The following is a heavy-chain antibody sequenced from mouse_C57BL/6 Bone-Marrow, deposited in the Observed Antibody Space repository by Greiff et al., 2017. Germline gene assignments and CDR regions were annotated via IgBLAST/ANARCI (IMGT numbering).Heavy chain of an antibody. CDR2: ISNGGGST. V-gene: IGHV5-12*01. CDR1: GFTFSDYY. Sequence: EVQRVESGGGLVQPGGSLKLSCAASGFTFSDYYMYWVRQTPEKRLEWVAYISNGGGSTYYPDTVKGRFTISRDNAENTLYLQMSRLKSEDTAMYYCARHRAMDYWGQGTSVTVSS. J-gene: IGHJ4*01. CDR3: ARHRAMDY.